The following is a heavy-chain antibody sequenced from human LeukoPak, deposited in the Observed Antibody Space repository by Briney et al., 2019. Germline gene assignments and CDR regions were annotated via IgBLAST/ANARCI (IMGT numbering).Heavy chain of an antibody. Sequence: GGSLRLSRAASGFSFSSYAMSWVRQVPGKGLAWVSVVSGSGGSTYYADYVKGRFTISRDNSKNTLYLQRNSLRAEDTAVYYCAKEGERVVGATDYWGQGTLVTVSS. D-gene: IGHD1-26*01. J-gene: IGHJ4*02. CDR2: VSGSGGST. V-gene: IGHV3-23*01. CDR3: AKEGERVVGATDY. CDR1: GFSFSSYA.